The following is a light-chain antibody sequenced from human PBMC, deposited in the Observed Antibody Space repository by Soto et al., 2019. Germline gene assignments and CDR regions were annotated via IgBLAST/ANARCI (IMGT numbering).Light chain of an antibody. Sequence: EIGLTQSPGTLSLSPGESGTLSCRASQSLGTNFLAWFQQKPGQAPRLLIYGASTRATGIPDRFTGRGSGTAFSLTITRLKPEDYAVYYCQHYGVSPRTFGQGTKVQIK. CDR2: GAS. J-gene: IGKJ1*01. CDR3: QHYGVSPRT. CDR1: QSLGTNF. V-gene: IGKV3-20*01.